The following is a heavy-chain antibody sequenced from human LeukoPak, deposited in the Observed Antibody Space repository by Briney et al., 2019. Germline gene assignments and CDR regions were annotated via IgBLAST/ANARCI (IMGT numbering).Heavy chain of an antibody. CDR2: IYYSGST. Sequence: NTSETLSLTCTVSGGSISSSSCYWGWIRQPPGKGLEWIESIYYSGSTYYNPSLKSRVTISVDTSKNQFSLKLSSVTAADTAVYYCARVVYYFDYWGQGTLVTVSS. CDR1: GGSISSSSCY. J-gene: IGHJ4*02. CDR3: ARVVYYFDY. V-gene: IGHV4-39*01.